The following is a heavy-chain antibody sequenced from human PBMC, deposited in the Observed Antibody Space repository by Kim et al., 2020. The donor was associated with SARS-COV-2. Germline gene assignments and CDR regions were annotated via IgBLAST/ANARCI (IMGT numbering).Heavy chain of an antibody. CDR2: ST. Sequence: STNSNPSLKSRVTISVDTSKNQFSLKLSSVTAADTAVYYCARVRTGNFDYWGQGTLVTVSS. V-gene: IGHV4-59*01. D-gene: IGHD7-27*01. CDR3: ARVRTGNFDY. J-gene: IGHJ4*02.